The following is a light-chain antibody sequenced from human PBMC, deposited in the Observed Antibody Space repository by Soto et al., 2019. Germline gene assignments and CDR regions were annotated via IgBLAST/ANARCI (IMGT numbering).Light chain of an antibody. V-gene: IGKV1-5*03. J-gene: IGKJ1*01. CDR1: QSISNW. CDR2: KAS. Sequence: DIQLTQSPSTLSAAVGDSVTITCRASQSISNWLAWYQQKPGKAPKLLIYKASSLESGVPSRFSGSGSGTEFTLTISSLQPDDFATYYCQHYNSYSEAFGQGTKVDIK. CDR3: QHYNSYSEA.